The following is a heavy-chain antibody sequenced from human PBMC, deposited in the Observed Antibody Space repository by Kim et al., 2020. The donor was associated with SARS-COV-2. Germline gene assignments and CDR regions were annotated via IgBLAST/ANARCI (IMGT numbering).Heavy chain of an antibody. D-gene: IGHD1-26*01. CDR3: ARGARFDP. CDR2: GGST. J-gene: IGHJ5*02. V-gene: IGHV3-53*04. Sequence: GGSTSKADSVKGRLTISRHNSKNTLYLQMDRLRAEDTAVYYCARGARFDPWGQGTLVTVSS.